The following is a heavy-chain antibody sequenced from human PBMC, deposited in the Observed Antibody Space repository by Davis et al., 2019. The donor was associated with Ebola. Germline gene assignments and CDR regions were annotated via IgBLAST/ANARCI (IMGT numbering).Heavy chain of an antibody. D-gene: IGHD2-8*02. Sequence: GESLKISCAASGFTFSSYGMHWVRQAPGKGLAWVAVIWYDGSNKYYADSVKGRFTISRDNAKNSLYLQMNSLRGEDTAVYYCARERSLVVSAIGTVFDLWGQGALVTVYS. CDR2: IWYDGSNK. CDR3: ARERSLVVSAIGTVFDL. V-gene: IGHV3-33*01. CDR1: GFTFSSYG. J-gene: IGHJ4*02.